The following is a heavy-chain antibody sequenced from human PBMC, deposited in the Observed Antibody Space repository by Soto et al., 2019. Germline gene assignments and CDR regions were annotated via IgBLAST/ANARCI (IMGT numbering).Heavy chain of an antibody. D-gene: IGHD2-2*01. CDR2: INAGNGNT. V-gene: IGHV1-3*01. Sequence: ASVKVSCKASGYTFTSYAMHWVRQAPGQRLEWMGWINAGNGNTKYSQKFQGRATITRDTSASTAYMELSSLRSEDTAVYYCARAPYDCSSTSCRYYYYYGMDVWGQGTTVTVSS. CDR3: ARAPYDCSSTSCRYYYYYGMDV. CDR1: GYTFTSYA. J-gene: IGHJ6*02.